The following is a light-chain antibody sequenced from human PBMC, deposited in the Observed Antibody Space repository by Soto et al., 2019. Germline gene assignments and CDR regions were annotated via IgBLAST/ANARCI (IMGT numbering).Light chain of an antibody. CDR2: VAS. V-gene: IGKV3-20*01. Sequence: EIVLTQSPGTLSLSPGERATLSCRASQSVSSSYLAWYQQKPGQAPRLLIYVASSRATVIPDRFSGNRSGTDFTLTISRIEPEDFAVYYCQQYGSSPPWYTFGQGTKLEIK. J-gene: IGKJ2*01. CDR1: QSVSSSY. CDR3: QQYGSSPPWYT.